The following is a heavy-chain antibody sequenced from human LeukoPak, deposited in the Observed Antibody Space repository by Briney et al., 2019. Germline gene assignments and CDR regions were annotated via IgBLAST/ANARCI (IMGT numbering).Heavy chain of an antibody. D-gene: IGHD1-1*01. Sequence: GGSLRLSCAASGFTFSSYGMHWVRQAPGKGLEWVAFIRYDGSNKYYADSVKGRFTISRDNSKNTLYLQMNSPRAVDTAVYYCAKDRSGTGYYYYYMDVWGKGTTVTVSS. J-gene: IGHJ6*03. V-gene: IGHV3-30*02. CDR1: GFTFSSYG. CDR3: AKDRSGTGYYYYYMDV. CDR2: IRYDGSNK.